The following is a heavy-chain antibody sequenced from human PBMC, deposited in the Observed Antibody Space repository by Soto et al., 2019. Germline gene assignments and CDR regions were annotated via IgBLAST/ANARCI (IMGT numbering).Heavy chain of an antibody. V-gene: IGHV4-4*02. J-gene: IGHJ4*02. D-gene: IGHD6-6*01. CDR1: SGSISSSNW. CDR2: IYHSGST. Sequence: SETLSLTCAVSSGSISSSNWWSWVRQPPGKGLEWIGEIYHSGSTNYNPSLKSRVTISVDKSKNQFSLKLSSVTAADTTVYYCARVHRYSSSWFDYWGQGTLVTVSS. CDR3: ARVHRYSSSWFDY.